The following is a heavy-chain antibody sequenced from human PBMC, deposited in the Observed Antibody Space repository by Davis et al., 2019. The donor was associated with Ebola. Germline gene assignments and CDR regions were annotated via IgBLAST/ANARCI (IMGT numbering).Heavy chain of an antibody. CDR1: GFSISSYW. V-gene: IGHV3-7*01. J-gene: IGHJ5*02. CDR3: AREPGSGSYYSP. Sequence: GGSLRLSCVASGFSISSYWMAWVRQAPGKGLEWVANIKQDGSEKYYVDSVKGRFTISRDNAKNSLYLQMSSLRVEDTAVYFCAREPGSGSYYSPWGQGSLVTVSS. CDR2: IKQDGSEK. D-gene: IGHD3-10*01.